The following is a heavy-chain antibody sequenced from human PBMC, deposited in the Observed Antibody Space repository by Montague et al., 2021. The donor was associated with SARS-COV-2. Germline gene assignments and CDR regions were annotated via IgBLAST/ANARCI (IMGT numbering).Heavy chain of an antibody. J-gene: IGHJ6*02. Sequence: SETLSLTCSINDDSISGYYWAWIRQPPGKGLEWIGHIYYSGSTNYNPSLKSRVTISVDTSKNQFSLKLSSVTAADTAVYYCARVPYSSSGFFYYYYGIDVWGQGTTVTVSS. CDR1: DDSISGYY. D-gene: IGHD6-6*01. CDR3: ARVPYSSSGFFYYYYGIDV. V-gene: IGHV4-59*01. CDR2: IYYSGST.